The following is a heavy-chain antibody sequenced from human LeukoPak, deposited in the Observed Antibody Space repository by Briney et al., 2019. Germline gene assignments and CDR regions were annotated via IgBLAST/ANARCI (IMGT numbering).Heavy chain of an antibody. Sequence: SETLSLTCTVSGGSISSSSYYWGWIRQPPGKGLEWIGSIYYSGSTYYNPSLKSRVTISVDTSENQFSLKLSSVTAADTAVYYCARENSSGWYRTIDYWGQGTLVTVSS. D-gene: IGHD6-19*01. J-gene: IGHJ4*02. V-gene: IGHV4-39*02. CDR2: IYYSGST. CDR3: ARENSSGWYRTIDY. CDR1: GGSISSSSYY.